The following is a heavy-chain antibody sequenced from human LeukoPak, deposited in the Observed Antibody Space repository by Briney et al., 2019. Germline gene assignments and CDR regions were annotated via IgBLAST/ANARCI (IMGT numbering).Heavy chain of an antibody. D-gene: IGHD1-26*01. CDR2: ISSSSSYI. CDR1: GFTFSSYS. Sequence: GGSLRLSCAASGFTFSSYSMNSVRHAPGKGLEWVSSISSSSSYIYYADSVKGRFTISRDNAKNSLYLQMNSLRAEDTAVYYCARGLGIVGATGDYWGQGTLVTVSS. CDR3: ARGLGIVGATGDY. V-gene: IGHV3-21*01. J-gene: IGHJ4*02.